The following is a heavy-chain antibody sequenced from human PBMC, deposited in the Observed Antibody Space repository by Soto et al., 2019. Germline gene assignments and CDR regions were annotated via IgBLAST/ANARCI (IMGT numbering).Heavy chain of an antibody. CDR3: AKDIGSGVPAVSGFDY. Sequence: HPGGSLRLSCAASGFTFDDYAMHWFRQAPGKGLEWVSGISWNSGSIGYADSVKGRFTISRDNAKNSLYLQMNSLRAEDTALYYCAKDIGSGVPAVSGFDYWGQGTLVTVSS. CDR1: GFTFDDYA. CDR2: ISWNSGSI. J-gene: IGHJ4*02. V-gene: IGHV3-9*01. D-gene: IGHD2-2*01.